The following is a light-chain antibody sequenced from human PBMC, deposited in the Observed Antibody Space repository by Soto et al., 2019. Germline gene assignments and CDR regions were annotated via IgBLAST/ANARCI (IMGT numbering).Light chain of an antibody. V-gene: IGKV3-20*01. J-gene: IGKJ1*01. CDR1: QSVSSN. Sequence: IVLTQSPATLSLSPGKRATLSCRASQSVSSNLAWYQQKPGQAPRLLIYGASSRATGIPDRFGGSGSGTDFTLTISRLEPDDFAVYYCQQYSSFPRTFGQGTKVDIK. CDR2: GAS. CDR3: QQYSSFPRT.